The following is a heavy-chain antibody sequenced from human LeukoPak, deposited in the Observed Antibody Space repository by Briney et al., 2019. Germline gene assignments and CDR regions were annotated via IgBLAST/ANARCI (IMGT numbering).Heavy chain of an antibody. CDR1: GRTFNNYA. CDR2: IIPIFGTA. V-gene: IGHV1-69*13. Sequence: ASVKVSCKASGRTFNNYAVSWVRQAPGQGLEWMGGIIPIFGTANYAQKFQGRITITADESTSTNYMELSSLRSEDTAMYYCARDRQARSVAYDAFDIWGQGTMVTVSS. CDR3: ARDRQARSVAYDAFDI. J-gene: IGHJ3*02. D-gene: IGHD3-3*01.